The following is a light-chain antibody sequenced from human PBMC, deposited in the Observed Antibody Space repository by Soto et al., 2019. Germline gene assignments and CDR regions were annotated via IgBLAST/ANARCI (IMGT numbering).Light chain of an antibody. CDR2: GAS. CDR3: QAWT. V-gene: IGKV3-20*01. J-gene: IGKJ1*01. CDR1: QSVSSSY. Sequence: EIVLTQSPGTLSLSPGERATLSCRASQSVSSSYLAWYQQKPGQAPRLLIYGASSRATGIPDRFSGSGSGTDFTLTISRLDPEDFAVYYCQAWTFGQGTKVEIK.